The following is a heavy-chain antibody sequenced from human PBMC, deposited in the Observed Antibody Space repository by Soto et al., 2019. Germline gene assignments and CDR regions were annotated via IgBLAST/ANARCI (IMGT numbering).Heavy chain of an antibody. J-gene: IGHJ6*02. CDR3: ARSIVGTTRYNYGTDV. Sequence: SETLSLTCTVAGGSISSYYWSWIRQPPGKGLEWIGYIYYSGSTNYNPSLKSRVTISVDTSKNQFSLKLSSVTAADTAVYYCARSIVGTTRYNYGTDVWGQGTTVTVSS. D-gene: IGHD1-26*01. CDR1: GGSISSYY. CDR2: IYYSGST. V-gene: IGHV4-59*01.